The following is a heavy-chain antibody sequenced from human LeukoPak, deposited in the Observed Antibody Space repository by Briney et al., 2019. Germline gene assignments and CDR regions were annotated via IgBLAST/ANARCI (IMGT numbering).Heavy chain of an antibody. V-gene: IGHV3-30*02. CDR3: AKLIGWSNDY. Sequence: GWSLRLSCAASGFTFSSHWMRWVRQAPGKGLEGVAFIRYDGSNKYYADSVKGRFTISRDNSKNTLYLQMNSLRAEDTAVYHCAKLIGWSNDYWGQRTLVTVSS. D-gene: IGHD6-19*01. J-gene: IGHJ4*02. CDR1: GFTFSSHW. CDR2: IRYDGSNK.